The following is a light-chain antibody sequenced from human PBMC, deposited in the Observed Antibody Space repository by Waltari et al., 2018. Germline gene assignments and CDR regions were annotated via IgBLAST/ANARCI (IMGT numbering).Light chain of an antibody. CDR1: QDISNY. Sequence: DIQMTPSPSSLSPSVGDRVTNTCQASQDISNYLNWYHQRPGEAPKLLIYDVSNLEPGVPSRFSGSDSGTHFTFTISSLQPEDVATYYCQQYDALPYTFGQGTKLEIK. CDR3: QQYDALPYT. V-gene: IGKV1-33*01. CDR2: DVS. J-gene: IGKJ2*01.